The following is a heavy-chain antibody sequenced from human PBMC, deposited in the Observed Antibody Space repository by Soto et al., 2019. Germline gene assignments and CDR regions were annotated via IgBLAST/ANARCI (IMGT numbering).Heavy chain of an antibody. J-gene: IGHJ6*02. CDR2: ISGSGGST. Sequence: EVQLLESGGGLIQPGGSLRVSCAASGFTFSSYAMSWVRQAPGKGLEWVSGISGSGGSTYYADSVKARSTISRDNSENTLYLPMKSLRAEDTAVYYCAKGVRPYDYYGLDVWGQGTTVTVSS. V-gene: IGHV3-23*01. D-gene: IGHD2-2*01. CDR3: AKGVRPYDYYGLDV. CDR1: GFTFSSYA.